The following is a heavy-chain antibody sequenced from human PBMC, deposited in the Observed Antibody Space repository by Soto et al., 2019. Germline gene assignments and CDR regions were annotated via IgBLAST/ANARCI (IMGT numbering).Heavy chain of an antibody. CDR3: DSFYGDSRYFDY. J-gene: IGHJ4*02. V-gene: IGHV4-30-4*01. Sequence: QVQLQESGPGLVKPSQTLSLTCTVTGGSIRSGYYYWSWIRQPPGKGLEWIGYIYYSGSTYYNPSLKSRVTISVDTSKNQFSLKLSSVTAADTAMYYCDSFYGDSRYFDYWGQGNLVTVSS. D-gene: IGHD4-17*01. CDR1: GGSIRSGYYY. CDR2: IYYSGST.